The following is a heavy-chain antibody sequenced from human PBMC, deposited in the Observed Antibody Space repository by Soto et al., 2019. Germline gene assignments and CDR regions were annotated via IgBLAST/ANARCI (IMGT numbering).Heavy chain of an antibody. Sequence: GASVKVSCKASGYTFTSYYMHWVRQAPGQGLEWMGIINPSGGSTSNAQKFQGRVTMTRDTSTSTVYMELSSLRSEDTAVYYCAREGIVVVPAGPSDAFDIWGQGTMVTVSS. V-gene: IGHV1-46*03. CDR1: GYTFTSYY. J-gene: IGHJ3*02. CDR3: AREGIVVVPAGPSDAFDI. CDR2: INPSGGST. D-gene: IGHD2-2*01.